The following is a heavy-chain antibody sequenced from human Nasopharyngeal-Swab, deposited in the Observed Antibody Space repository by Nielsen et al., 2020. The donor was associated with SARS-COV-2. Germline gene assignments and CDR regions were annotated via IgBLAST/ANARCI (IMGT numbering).Heavy chain of an antibody. CDR1: GFTFSSYW. V-gene: IGHV3-74*01. Sequence: GESLKISCAASGFTFSSYWMHWVRQAPWKGLLWVSRINSDGSSTSYADSVKGRFTISRDNAKNTLYLQMNSLRAEDTAVYYCARDKVVVVPAAIYYYGMDVWGQGTTVTVSS. CDR2: INSDGSST. CDR3: ARDKVVVVPAAIYYYGMDV. J-gene: IGHJ6*02. D-gene: IGHD2-2*01.